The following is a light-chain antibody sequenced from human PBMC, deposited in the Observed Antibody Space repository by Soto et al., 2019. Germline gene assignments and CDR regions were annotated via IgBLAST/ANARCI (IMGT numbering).Light chain of an antibody. Sequence: EIVMTQSPATLSVSPGERATLSCRASQSVSSNLAWYQQKPGQAPRLLIYDTSNRATGIPARFSGSGSGTDFTLTISGLEPEDFAVYYCQQRYGWPPLTFGGGTRVEIK. V-gene: IGKV3-11*01. J-gene: IGKJ4*01. CDR2: DTS. CDR3: QQRYGWPPLT. CDR1: QSVSSN.